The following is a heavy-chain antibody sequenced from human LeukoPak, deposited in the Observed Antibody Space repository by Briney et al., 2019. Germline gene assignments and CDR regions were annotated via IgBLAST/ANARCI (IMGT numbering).Heavy chain of an antibody. CDR3: ARHATFLLDY. Sequence: KSSETLSLTCTVSGGSISSYYWSWIRQPPGKGLEWIGYIYYSGSTNYNPSLKGRVTISVDTSKNQFSLKLSSVTAADTAVYYCARHATFLLDYWGQGTLVTVSS. CDR2: IYYSGST. J-gene: IGHJ4*02. V-gene: IGHV4-59*08. D-gene: IGHD2-15*01. CDR1: GGSISSYY.